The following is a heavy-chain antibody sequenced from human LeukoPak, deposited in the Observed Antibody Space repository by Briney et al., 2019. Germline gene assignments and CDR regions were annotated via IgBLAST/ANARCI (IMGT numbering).Heavy chain of an antibody. Sequence: GGSLRLSCAASGFTFSSYAMSWVRQAPGKGLEWVSAISGGGGSTYYADSVKGRFTISRDNSKNTLYLQLNSLRVDDAAIYYCAKHRRSTLVTAYFDSWGQGTLVTVSS. V-gene: IGHV3-23*01. J-gene: IGHJ4*02. CDR3: AKHRRSTLVTAYFDS. D-gene: IGHD2-21*02. CDR2: ISGGGGST. CDR1: GFTFSSYA.